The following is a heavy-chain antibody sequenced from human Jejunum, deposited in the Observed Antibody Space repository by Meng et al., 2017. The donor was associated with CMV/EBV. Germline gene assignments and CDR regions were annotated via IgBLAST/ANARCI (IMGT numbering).Heavy chain of an antibody. V-gene: IGHV4-61*02. CDR3: VRHQNGGTYPLDY. Sequence: QVPLPGPCPALVKPSQTLSLTCTVSGGSISSGSYYCSWIRQPAGEALELIGRMCTSGSTNYNPSLKSRVTMSVDTSKNQFSLRVSSVTASDTAVYYCVRHQNGGTYPLDYWGQGTLVTVSS. CDR1: GGSISSGSYY. D-gene: IGHD3-16*02. CDR2: MCTSGST. J-gene: IGHJ4*02.